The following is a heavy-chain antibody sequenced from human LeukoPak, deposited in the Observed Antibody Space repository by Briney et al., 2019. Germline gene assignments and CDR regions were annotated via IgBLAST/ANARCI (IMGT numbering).Heavy chain of an antibody. V-gene: IGHV4-39*07. CDR1: GGSISSSSYY. Sequence: SETLSLTCTVSGGSISSSSYYWGWIRQPPGKGLEWIGRTYYSGSTYYNPSLKSRVTISVDTSKNQFSLKLSSVTAADTAVYYCARGASSFWSGYYYNAFDIWGQGTMVTVSS. CDR3: ARGASSFWSGYYYNAFDI. D-gene: IGHD3-3*01. J-gene: IGHJ3*02. CDR2: TYYSGST.